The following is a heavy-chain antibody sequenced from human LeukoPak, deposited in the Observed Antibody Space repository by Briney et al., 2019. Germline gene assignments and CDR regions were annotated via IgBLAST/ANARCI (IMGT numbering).Heavy chain of an antibody. D-gene: IGHD3-10*01. Sequence: GASVKVSCKASRYTFTGYYMHWVRQAPGQGLEWMGWINPNSGGTNYAQKFQGRVTMTRDTSISTAYMELSRLRSDDTAVYYCARDLRVGFGELGGWGQGTLVTVSS. J-gene: IGHJ4*02. V-gene: IGHV1-2*02. CDR1: RYTFTGYY. CDR3: ARDLRVGFGELGG. CDR2: INPNSGGT.